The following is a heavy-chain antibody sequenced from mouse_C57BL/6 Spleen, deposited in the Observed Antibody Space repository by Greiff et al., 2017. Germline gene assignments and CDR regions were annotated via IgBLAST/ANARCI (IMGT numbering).Heavy chain of an antibody. CDR2: ISSGGDYI. D-gene: IGHD2-5*01. Sequence: DVQLVESGEGLVKPGGSLKLSCAASGFTFSSYAMSWVRQTPEKRLEWVAYISSGGDYIYYADTVKGRFTISRDNARNTLYLQMSSLKSEDTAMYYCTRDSSGGYSNYWGQGTTLTVSS. J-gene: IGHJ2*01. CDR3: TRDSSGGYSNY. CDR1: GFTFSSYA. V-gene: IGHV5-9-1*02.